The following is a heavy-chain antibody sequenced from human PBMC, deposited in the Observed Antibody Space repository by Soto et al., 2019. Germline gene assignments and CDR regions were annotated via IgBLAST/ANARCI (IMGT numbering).Heavy chain of an antibody. CDR1: GYTFTSYG. V-gene: IGHV1-18*01. Sequence: ASVKVSCKASGYTFTSYGISWVRQAPGQGLEWMGWISAYNGNTNYAQKLQGRVTMTTDTSTSTAYIELRSLRSDDTAVYYCARDQWLVRHVLDYWGQGTLVTVSS. D-gene: IGHD6-19*01. CDR3: ARDQWLVRHVLDY. CDR2: ISAYNGNT. J-gene: IGHJ4*02.